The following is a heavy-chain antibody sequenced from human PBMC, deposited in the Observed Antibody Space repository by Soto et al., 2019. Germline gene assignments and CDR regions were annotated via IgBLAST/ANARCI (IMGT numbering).Heavy chain of an antibody. CDR3: GLSLLRSRAIDY. J-gene: IGHJ4*02. V-gene: IGHV3-30-3*01. CDR2: ISYDGSNK. Sequence: GGSLRLSCAASGFTFSSYAMHWVRQAPGKGLEWVAVISYDGSNKYYADSVKGRFTISRDNSKNTLYLQMKSLRAEDTAVYYCGLSLLRSRAIDYWGQGTLVTVSS. D-gene: IGHD2-15*01. CDR1: GFTFSSYA.